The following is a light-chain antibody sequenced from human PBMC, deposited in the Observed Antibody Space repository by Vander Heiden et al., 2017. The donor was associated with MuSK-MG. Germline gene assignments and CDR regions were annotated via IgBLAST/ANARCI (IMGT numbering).Light chain of an antibody. J-gene: IGKJ2*01. CDR2: WAS. CDR1: QSVLYSSNNKNY. V-gene: IGKV4-1*01. Sequence: DIVMTQSPDSLAVSLGERATINCKSSQSVLYSSNNKNYLAWFRQKPGQPPKLLIYWASTRESGVPDRFSGSGSGTDFTLTISGLQAEDVAVYYCQQYYSIPHTFGHGTRLEI. CDR3: QQYYSIPHT.